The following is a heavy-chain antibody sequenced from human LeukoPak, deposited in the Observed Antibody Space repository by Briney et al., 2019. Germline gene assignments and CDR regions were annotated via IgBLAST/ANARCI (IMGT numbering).Heavy chain of an antibody. CDR2: IYYSGST. V-gene: IGHV4-30-4*01. J-gene: IGHJ4*02. Sequence: SETLSLTCTVPGGSISSGDYYWSWIRQPPGKGLEWIGYIYYSGSTYYNPSLKSRVTISVDTSKNQFSLKLSSVTAADTAVYYCARDKGSSSWPYYFDYWGQGTLVTVSS. D-gene: IGHD6-13*01. CDR3: ARDKGSSSWPYYFDY. CDR1: GGSISSGDYY.